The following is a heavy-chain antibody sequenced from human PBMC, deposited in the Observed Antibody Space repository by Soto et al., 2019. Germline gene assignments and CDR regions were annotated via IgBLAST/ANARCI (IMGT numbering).Heavy chain of an antibody. J-gene: IGHJ4*02. D-gene: IGHD6-25*01. CDR3: AKLSVYSRNFKDYFDY. Sequence: GGSLRLSCAASGFTFRAYAMIWVRQAPGKGLEWVSTMSGGGVSTYSADSVKGRFTISRDDSKKMLYLKMNRLRAGDTAVYYCAKLSVYSRNFKDYFDYWGLGNLVTVSS. V-gene: IGHV3-23*01. CDR2: MSGGGVST. CDR1: GFTFRAYA.